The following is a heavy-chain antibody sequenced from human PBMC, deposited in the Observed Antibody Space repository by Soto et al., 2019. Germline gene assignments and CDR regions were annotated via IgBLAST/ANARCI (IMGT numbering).Heavy chain of an antibody. V-gene: IGHV3-23*01. CDR2: ISCCGGST. J-gene: IGHJ4*02. CDR3: AKADGEQWLLPHLDK. Sequence: RLSCVASGFNFKKFAMSWVRQAPGEGLEWVSGISCCGGSTSYADSVKGRFSIARDDSTNTLSLQMNNLRVEDTAQYYCAKADGEQWLLPHLDKWGQGTLVTVSS. CDR1: GFNFKKFA. D-gene: IGHD6-19*01.